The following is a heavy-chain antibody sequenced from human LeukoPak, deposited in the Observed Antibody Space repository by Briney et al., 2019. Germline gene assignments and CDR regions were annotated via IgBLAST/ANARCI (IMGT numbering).Heavy chain of an antibody. V-gene: IGHV4-39*07. CDR2: IYYSGST. CDR3: ARDTLLSDSSGYYYGSGPFDY. J-gene: IGHJ4*02. CDR1: GGSISSSSYY. D-gene: IGHD3-22*01. Sequence: PSETLSLTCTVSGGSISSSSYYWGWIRQPPGKGLEWIGSIYYSGSTYYNPFLKSRVTISVDTSKNQFSLKLSSVTAADTAVYYCARDTLLSDSSGYYYGSGPFDYWGQGTLVTVSS.